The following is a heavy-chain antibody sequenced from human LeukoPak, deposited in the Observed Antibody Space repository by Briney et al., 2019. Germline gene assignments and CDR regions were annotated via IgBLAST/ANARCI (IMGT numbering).Heavy chain of an antibody. V-gene: IGHV1-69*13. D-gene: IGHD6-13*01. Sequence: SVKVSCKASGGTFSSYAISWVRQAPGQGFEWMGGIIPIFGTANYAQKFQGRVTITADESTSTAYMELSSLRSEDPAVYYCARDRGSSWSARFSVQNWFDPWGQGTLVTVSS. CDR3: ARDRGSSWSARFSVQNWFDP. J-gene: IGHJ5*02. CDR2: IIPIFGTA. CDR1: GGTFSSYA.